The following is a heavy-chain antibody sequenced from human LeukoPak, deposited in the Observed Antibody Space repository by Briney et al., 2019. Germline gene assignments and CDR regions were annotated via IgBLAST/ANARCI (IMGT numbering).Heavy chain of an antibody. D-gene: IGHD3-10*01. CDR2: INHSGGT. Sequence: SETLSLTCAVYGGSFSGYYWSWIHQPPGKGLEWIGEINHSGGTNYNPSLKSRVTISVDTSKNQFSLKLSSVTAADTAVYYCARGGSVLWFGELRNWFDPWGQGTLVTDSS. J-gene: IGHJ5*02. CDR1: GGSFSGYY. V-gene: IGHV4-34*01. CDR3: ARGGSVLWFGELRNWFDP.